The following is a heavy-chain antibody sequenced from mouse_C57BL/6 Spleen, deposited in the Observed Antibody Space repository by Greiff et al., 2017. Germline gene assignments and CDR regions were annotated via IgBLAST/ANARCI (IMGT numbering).Heavy chain of an antibody. V-gene: IGHV1-55*01. CDR3: ARYDYDRYAMDY. Sequence: QVQLQQPGAELVKPGASVKMSCKASGYTFTSYWITWVKQRPGQGLEWIGDIYPGSGSTNYNEKFKSKATLTVDTSSSTTYMQLSSLTSEDSAVYYGARYDYDRYAMDYWGQGTSVTVSS. CDR1: GYTFTSYW. CDR2: IYPGSGST. J-gene: IGHJ4*01. D-gene: IGHD2-4*01.